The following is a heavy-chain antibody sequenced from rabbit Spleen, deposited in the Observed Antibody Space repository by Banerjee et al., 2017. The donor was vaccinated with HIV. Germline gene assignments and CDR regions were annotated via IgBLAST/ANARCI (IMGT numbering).Heavy chain of an antibody. CDR2: IYVGSSGST. CDR3: ARADVSSGGTVYYGMDL. V-gene: IGHV1S40*01. D-gene: IGHD1-1*01. J-gene: IGHJ6*01. Sequence: QSLEESGGDLVKPGASLTLTCTASGVSFSSSYYMCWVRQAPGKGPEWIACIYVGSSGSTYYASWAKGRFTISKTSSTTVTLQMTSLTAADTATYFCARADVSSGGTVYYGMDLWGPGTLVTVS. CDR1: GVSFSSSYY.